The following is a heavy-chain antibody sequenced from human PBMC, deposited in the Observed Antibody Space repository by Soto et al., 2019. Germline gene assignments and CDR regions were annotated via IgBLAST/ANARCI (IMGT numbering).Heavy chain of an antibody. D-gene: IGHD3-10*01. CDR1: GGSISSYY. V-gene: IGHV4-59*01. J-gene: IGHJ4*02. CDR2: IYYSGST. CDR3: AREWYYYGSGSYFDY. Sequence: SETLSLTCTVSGGSISSYYWSWIRQPPGKGLEWIGYIYYSGSTNYNPSLKSRVTISVDTSKNQFSLKLSSVTAADTAVYYCAREWYYYGSGSYFDYWGQGTLVTVSS.